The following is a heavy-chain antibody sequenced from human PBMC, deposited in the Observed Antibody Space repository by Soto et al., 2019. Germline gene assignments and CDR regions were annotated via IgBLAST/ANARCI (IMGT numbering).Heavy chain of an antibody. J-gene: IGHJ4*02. V-gene: IGHV3-74*01. CDR2: IRGDGSGT. CDR3: SREKGGGYITHDFDS. D-gene: IGHD1-26*01. Sequence: EVQLLESGGGILQPGGSVRLTCTASGFSFGSYWMHWVRQVPGKGLVWVSRIRGDGSGTNYADSVRGRLTISRDNSKDTLYLQMDRLRADDTAIYDCSREKGGGYITHDFDSWGQGTLVTVSS. CDR1: GFSFGSYW.